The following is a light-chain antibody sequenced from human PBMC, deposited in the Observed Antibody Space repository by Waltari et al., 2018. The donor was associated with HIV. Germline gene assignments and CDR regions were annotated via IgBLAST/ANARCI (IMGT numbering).Light chain of an antibody. CDR3: AAWDDSLSGFWV. Sequence: QSVLTQPPSASGTPGQRVTIACSGSSSNIGSNYVYWYQQLPGTAPKLLIYRNNQRPSGVPARFSVSTSGTSASLAISGLRSEDEADYYCAAWDDSLSGFWVFGGGTKLTVL. J-gene: IGLJ3*02. V-gene: IGLV1-47*01. CDR1: SSNIGSNY. CDR2: RNN.